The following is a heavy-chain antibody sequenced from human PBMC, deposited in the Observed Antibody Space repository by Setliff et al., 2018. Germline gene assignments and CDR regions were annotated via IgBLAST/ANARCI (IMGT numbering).Heavy chain of an antibody. V-gene: IGHV4-34*01. D-gene: IGHD6-6*01. Sequence: PSETLSLTCAAYGGTFSDYYWTWIRQSPGKGLEWNGEINHSGTSNYNPPLKSRVTISVDTSKNQFSLKVISVTAADTAVYYCARGRNVAARLLDSWGQGTLVTVSS. CDR1: GGTFSDYY. CDR2: INHSGTS. CDR3: ARGRNVAARLLDS. J-gene: IGHJ4*02.